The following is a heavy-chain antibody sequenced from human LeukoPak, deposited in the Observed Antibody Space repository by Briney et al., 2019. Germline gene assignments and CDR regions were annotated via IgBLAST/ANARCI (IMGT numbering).Heavy chain of an antibody. D-gene: IGHD1-26*01. CDR2: ISGSGGST. CDR3: AKDALDLGAIDYYFDY. Sequence: GGSLRLSCAASGLTFSSYWMTWVRQAPGKGLEWVSAISGSGGSTYYADSVKGRFTISRDNSKNTLYLQMNSLRAEDTAVYYCAKDALDLGAIDYYFDYWGQGTLVTVSS. CDR1: GLTFSSYW. J-gene: IGHJ4*02. V-gene: IGHV3-23*01.